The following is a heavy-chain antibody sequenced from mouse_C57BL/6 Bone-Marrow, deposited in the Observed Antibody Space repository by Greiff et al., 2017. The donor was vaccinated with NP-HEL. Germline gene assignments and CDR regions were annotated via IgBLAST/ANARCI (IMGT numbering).Heavy chain of an antibody. Sequence: VQGVESGAELARPGASVKMSCKASGYTFTSYTMHWVKQRPGQGLEWIGYINPSSGYTKYNQKFKDKATLTADKSSSTAYMQLSSLTSEDSAVYYCANSHYYGSSYGWYFDVWGTGTTVTVSS. D-gene: IGHD1-1*01. CDR1: GYTFTSYT. CDR3: ANSHYYGSSYGWYFDV. J-gene: IGHJ1*03. V-gene: IGHV1-4*01. CDR2: INPSSGYT.